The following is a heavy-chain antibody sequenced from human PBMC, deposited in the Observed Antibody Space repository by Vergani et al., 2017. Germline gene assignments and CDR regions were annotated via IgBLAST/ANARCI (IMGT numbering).Heavy chain of an antibody. CDR1: GGSISSSSYY. CDR3: ATLVDCSGGSCLGRYYFDY. V-gene: IGHV4-39*01. J-gene: IGHJ4*02. Sequence: QLQLQESGPGLVKPSETLSLTCTVSGGSISSSSYYWGWIRQPPGKGLEWIGSIYYSGSTYYNPSLKSRVTISVDTSNNQFSLKLSSVTAADTAVYYCATLVDCSGGSCLGRYYFDYWGQGTLVTVSS. CDR2: IYYSGST. D-gene: IGHD2-15*01.